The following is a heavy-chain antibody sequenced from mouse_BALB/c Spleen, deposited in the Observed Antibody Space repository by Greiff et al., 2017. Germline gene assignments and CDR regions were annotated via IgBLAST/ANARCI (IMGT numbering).Heavy chain of an antibody. CDR2: IRLKSDNYAT. J-gene: IGHJ4*01. CDR1: GFTFSSYW. V-gene: IGHV6-6*02. Sequence: EVKLVESGGGLVQPGGSMKLSCVASGFTFSSYWMSWVRQSPEKGLEWVAEIRLKSDNYATHYAESVKGKFTISRDDSKSRLYLQMNSLRAEDTGIYYCTKYGNYGPMDYWGQGTSVTVSS. D-gene: IGHD2-10*02. CDR3: TKYGNYGPMDY.